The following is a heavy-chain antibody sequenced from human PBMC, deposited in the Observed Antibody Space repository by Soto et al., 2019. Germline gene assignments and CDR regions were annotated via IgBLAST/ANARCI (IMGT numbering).Heavy chain of an antibody. D-gene: IGHD2-15*01. CDR1: GLTFSSYW. Sequence: GGSLGLSCAASGLTFSSYWMRWVRQAPGKGLEWVANIKQDGSEKHYVDSVKCRFTIFRDNAKNFLYLQMYSLSADDTAVYYCATISSPYDYWGQGTLVTVSS. CDR2: IKQDGSEK. CDR3: ATISSPYDY. V-gene: IGHV3-7*02. J-gene: IGHJ4*02.